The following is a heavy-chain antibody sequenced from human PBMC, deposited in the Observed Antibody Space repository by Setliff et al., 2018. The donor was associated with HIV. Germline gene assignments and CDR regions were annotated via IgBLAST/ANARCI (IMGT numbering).Heavy chain of an antibody. CDR3: AREHGGYADY. Sequence: GASVKVSCKASGYTFTSYAMNWVRQAPGQGLEWMGGIIPILGIANYAQKFQGRVTTTADESTSTAYMELSSLRSEDTAVYYCAREHGGYADYWGQGTLVTVSS. CDR1: GYTFTSYA. V-gene: IGHV1-69*10. D-gene: IGHD5-12*01. CDR2: IIPILGIA. J-gene: IGHJ4*02.